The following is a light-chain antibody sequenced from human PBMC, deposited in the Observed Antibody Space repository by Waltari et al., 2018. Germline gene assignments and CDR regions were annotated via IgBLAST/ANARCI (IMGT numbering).Light chain of an antibody. V-gene: IGLV2-8*01. J-gene: IGLJ2*01. CDR1: SSDVGGYNY. Sequence: QSALTQPPSASGSPGQSVTISCTGTSSDVGGYNYVSWYQQHPGKAPKLMIYEVSRRPSGVPDRFSGSKSGHTASLTVSGLRAEDEADYYCSSYAGNNNVVFGGGTKLTVL. CDR2: EVS. CDR3: SSYAGNNNVV.